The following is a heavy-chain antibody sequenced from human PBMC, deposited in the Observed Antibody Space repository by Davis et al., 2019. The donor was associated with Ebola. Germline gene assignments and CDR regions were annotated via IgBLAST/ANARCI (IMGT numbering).Heavy chain of an antibody. CDR3: AKARSITMVQGVITFDY. Sequence: GESLKISCAASGFTFTNYAMSWVRQAPGKGLEWVSSLSSSGAGTHYADSVRGRFTISRDSSKNTVYLEMNSLRAEDTATYYCAKARSITMVQGVITFDYWGQGTLVAVSS. J-gene: IGHJ4*02. CDR1: GFTFTNYA. D-gene: IGHD3-10*01. CDR2: LSSSGAGT. V-gene: IGHV3-23*01.